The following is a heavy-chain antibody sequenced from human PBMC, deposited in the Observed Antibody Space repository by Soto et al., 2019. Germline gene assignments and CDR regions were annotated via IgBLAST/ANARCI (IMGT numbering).Heavy chain of an antibody. J-gene: IGHJ4*02. V-gene: IGHV3-23*01. Sequence: GGSLRLSCAASGFTFSSYAMSWVRQAPGKGLEWVSGIRGNGGTTYYADSVKGRFTIPRDNSKNTLHLQMNSLRAEDTAVYYCAKDLNSDFWSGYSGYCDYWGQGTQVTVSS. CDR2: IRGNGGTT. CDR1: GFTFSSYA. D-gene: IGHD3-3*01. CDR3: AKDLNSDFWSGYSGYCDY.